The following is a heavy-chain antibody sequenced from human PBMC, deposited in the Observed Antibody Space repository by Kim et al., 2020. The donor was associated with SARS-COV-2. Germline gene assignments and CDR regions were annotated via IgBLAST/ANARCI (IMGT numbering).Heavy chain of an antibody. Sequence: GGSLRLSCAASGFTFSSYSMNWVRQAPGKGLEWVSSISSSSSYIYYADSVKGRFTISRDNAKNSLYLQMNSLRAEDTAVYYCARDMDYGDYGDYYYYGMDVWGQGTTVTVSS. CDR3: ARDMDYGDYGDYYYYGMDV. V-gene: IGHV3-21*01. CDR1: GFTFSSYS. CDR2: ISSSSSYI. J-gene: IGHJ6*02. D-gene: IGHD4-17*01.